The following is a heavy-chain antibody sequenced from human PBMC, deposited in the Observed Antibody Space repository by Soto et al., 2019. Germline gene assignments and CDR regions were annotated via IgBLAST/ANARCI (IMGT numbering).Heavy chain of an antibody. Sequence: EVQLVESGGGLVQPGGSLRLSCAASGFTVSYNYMSWVRQAPGKGLEWVSVIYRGGDTFYADSVKGRFTISRDNSKNTLYLQMNSLRAEDTAVYYCAKDVGGCSSSSCNLYYYYYMDVWGKGTTVTVSS. V-gene: IGHV3-66*01. J-gene: IGHJ6*03. D-gene: IGHD2-2*01. CDR2: IYRGGDT. CDR1: GFTVSYNY. CDR3: AKDVGGCSSSSCNLYYYYYMDV.